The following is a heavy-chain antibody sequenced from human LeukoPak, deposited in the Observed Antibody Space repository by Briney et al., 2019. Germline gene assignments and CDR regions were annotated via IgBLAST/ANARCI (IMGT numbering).Heavy chain of an antibody. V-gene: IGHV1-69*05. CDR1: GGTFSSYA. Sequence: SVKVSCKASGGTFSSYAISWVRQAPGQGLEWMGRIIPIFGTANYAQKFQGRVTITTDESTSTACMELSSLKSEDTAVYYCARGSRQWLVRLDYWGQGTLVTVSS. J-gene: IGHJ4*02. CDR2: IIPIFGTA. CDR3: ARGSRQWLVRLDY. D-gene: IGHD6-19*01.